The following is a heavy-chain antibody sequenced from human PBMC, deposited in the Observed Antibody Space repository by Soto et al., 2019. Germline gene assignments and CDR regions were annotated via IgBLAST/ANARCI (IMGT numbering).Heavy chain of an antibody. Sequence: PSETLSLACSVPGGSLRSYSWSWIRQPPGKGLEWIGYMYYSGSPNYSPPLKSRVTISLNTSKNQFSLTLPSVTPAATAGYYCACGRVSGRTCYFHYWGQRPLGTVSS. D-gene: IGHD2-21*01. CDR2: MYYSGSP. CDR1: GGSLRSYS. CDR3: ACGRVSGRTCYFHY. J-gene: IGHJ4*03. V-gene: IGHV4-59*13.